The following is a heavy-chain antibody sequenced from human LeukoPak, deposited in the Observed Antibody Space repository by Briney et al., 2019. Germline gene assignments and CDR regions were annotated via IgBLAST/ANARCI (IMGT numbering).Heavy chain of an antibody. D-gene: IGHD6-13*01. CDR1: GYTFTGYY. CDR3: ARGPSIAAAGTADNWFDP. Sequence: ASVKVSCKASGYTFTGYYMHWVGQAPGQGREWMGWINPNSGGTNYAQKFQGRVTMTRDTSISTAYMELSRLRSAETAVYYCARGPSIAAAGTADNWFDPWGQGTLVTVSS. CDR2: INPNSGGT. J-gene: IGHJ5*02. V-gene: IGHV1-2*02.